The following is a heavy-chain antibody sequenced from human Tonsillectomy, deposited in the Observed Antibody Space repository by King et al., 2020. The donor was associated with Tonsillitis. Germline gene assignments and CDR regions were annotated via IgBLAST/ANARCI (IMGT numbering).Heavy chain of an antibody. J-gene: IGHJ4*02. CDR3: ASSYXXSSGYYYSLDY. D-gene: IGHD3-22*01. CDR2: IIPIFGTA. CDR1: GGTFSSYA. V-gene: IGHV1-69*01. Sequence: QLVQSGAEVKKPGSSVKVSCKASGGTFSSYAISWVRQAPGQGLEWMGGIIPIFGTANYAQKFQGRVTITADESPSTPYLELSSLRSEDTAVYYCASSYXXSSGYYYSLDYWGQGTXVTVSS.